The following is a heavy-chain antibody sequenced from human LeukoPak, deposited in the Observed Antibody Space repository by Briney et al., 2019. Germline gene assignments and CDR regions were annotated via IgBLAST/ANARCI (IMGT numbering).Heavy chain of an antibody. Sequence: PSETLSLTCAVYGGSFSGYYWSWIRQPPGKGLEWIGEINHSGSTNYNPSLKSRVTISVDTSKNQFSLKLSSVTAADTAVYYCARIGTTTVRGVITVPFDYWGQGTLVTVSS. CDR2: INHSGST. D-gene: IGHD3-10*01. J-gene: IGHJ4*02. CDR3: ARIGTTTVRGVITVPFDY. V-gene: IGHV4-34*01. CDR1: GGSFSGYY.